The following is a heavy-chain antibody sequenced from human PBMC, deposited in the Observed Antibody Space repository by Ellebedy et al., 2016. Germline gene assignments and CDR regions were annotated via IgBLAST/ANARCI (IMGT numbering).Heavy chain of an antibody. CDR3: ARSRIAVAGSYWYFDL. Sequence: ASVKVSXXASGYTFTGYYMHWVRQAPGQGLEWMGWINPNSGGTNYAQKFQGWVTMTRDTSISTAYMELSRLRSDDTAVYYCARSRIAVAGSYWYFDLWGRGTLVTVSS. CDR2: INPNSGGT. CDR1: GYTFTGYY. V-gene: IGHV1-2*04. D-gene: IGHD6-19*01. J-gene: IGHJ2*01.